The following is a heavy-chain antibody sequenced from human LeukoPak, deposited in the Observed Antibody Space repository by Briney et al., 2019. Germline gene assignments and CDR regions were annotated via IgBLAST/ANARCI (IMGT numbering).Heavy chain of an antibody. CDR3: ARDRKGSEYDSSGYVSSGGAFDI. Sequence: GASVKVSCKASGYTFTDYYMHWVRQAPGQGLEWMGWINPNSGGTNYAQKFQGRVTMTRDTSTSTVYMELSSLRSEDTAVYYCARDRKGSEYDSSGYVSSGGAFDIWGQGTMVTVSS. CDR2: INPNSGGT. CDR1: GYTFTDYY. V-gene: IGHV1-2*02. D-gene: IGHD3-22*01. J-gene: IGHJ3*02.